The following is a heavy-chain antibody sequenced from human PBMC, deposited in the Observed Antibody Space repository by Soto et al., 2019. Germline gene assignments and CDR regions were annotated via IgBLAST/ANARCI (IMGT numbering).Heavy chain of an antibody. J-gene: IGHJ4*02. V-gene: IGHV4-31*03. CDR1: GGSISSGGYY. D-gene: IGHD3-3*01. CDR2: IYYSGST. Sequence: SETLSLTCTVSGGSISSGGYYWSWIRQHPGKGLEWIGYIYYSGSTYYNPSLKSRVTISVDTSKNQFSLKLSSVTAAETSVYYCAGRDFWSGYFDCWGQGTLVTVSS. CDR3: AGRDFWSGYFDC.